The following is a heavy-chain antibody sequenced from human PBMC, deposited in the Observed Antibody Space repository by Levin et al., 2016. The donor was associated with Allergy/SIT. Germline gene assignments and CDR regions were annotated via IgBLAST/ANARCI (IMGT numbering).Heavy chain of an antibody. CDR2: IYYSGST. CDR1: GGSISSYY. CDR3: ARERMGATGFDY. D-gene: IGHD1-26*01. J-gene: IGHJ4*02. V-gene: IGHV4-59*01. Sequence: SETLSLTCTVSGGSISSYYWSWIRQPPGKGLEWIGYIYYSGSTNYNPSLKSRVTISVDTSKNQFSLKLSSVTAADTAVYYCARERMGATGFDYWGQGTLVTVSS.